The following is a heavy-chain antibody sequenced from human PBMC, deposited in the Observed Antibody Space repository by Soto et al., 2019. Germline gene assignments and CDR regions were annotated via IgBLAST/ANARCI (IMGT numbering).Heavy chain of an antibody. CDR2: INASSGNT. CDR3: ARVGSITDYYYYYGMDV. Sequence: GASVKVSCKASGYTFTSYAIHWVRQAPGQRLEWMGRINASSGNTKYAQKFQGRVTMTRDTSTSTVYMELSSLRSEDTAVYYCARVGSITDYYYYYGMDVWGQGTTVTVSS. V-gene: IGHV1-3*01. J-gene: IGHJ6*02. D-gene: IGHD3-10*01. CDR1: GYTFTSYA.